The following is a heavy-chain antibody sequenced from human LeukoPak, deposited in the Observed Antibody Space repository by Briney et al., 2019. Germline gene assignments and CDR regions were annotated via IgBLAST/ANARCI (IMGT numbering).Heavy chain of an antibody. Sequence: SETLSLTCTVSGGSISSYYWSWIRQPPGKGLEWIGYAYYSGSTNYNPSLKSRVTISVDTSKNQFSLKLSSVTAADTAVYYCARAPFFDFWTGYYFDYWGQGTPVTVSS. J-gene: IGHJ4*02. CDR3: ARAPFFDFWTGYYFDY. V-gene: IGHV4-59*01. CDR2: AYYSGST. D-gene: IGHD3/OR15-3a*01. CDR1: GGSISSYY.